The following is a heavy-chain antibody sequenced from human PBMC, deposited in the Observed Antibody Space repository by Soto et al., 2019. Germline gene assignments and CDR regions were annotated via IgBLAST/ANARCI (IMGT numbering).Heavy chain of an antibody. CDR2: IKSRALGGTT. CDR1: GFPFSNAW. V-gene: IGHV3-15*07. D-gene: IGHD2-15*01. CDR3: TTDSYSSMVVVLFAY. Sequence: PGGSLRLSCAGSGFPFSNAWINWVRHVPGKGLEWVGRIKSRALGGTTDFAAPVRGRFAITRDDSRNVAYMQMNSLHTEDTAVFYFTTDSYSSMVVVLFAYWGHGSLVTVSS. J-gene: IGHJ4*01.